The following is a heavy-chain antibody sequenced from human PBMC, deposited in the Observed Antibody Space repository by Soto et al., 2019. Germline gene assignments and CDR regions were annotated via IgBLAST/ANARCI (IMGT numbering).Heavy chain of an antibody. V-gene: IGHV1-69*01. CDR1: GGTFSSYA. D-gene: IGHD2-8*01. CDR3: AVPPIVLMAANNWFDP. J-gene: IGHJ5*02. Sequence: QVQLVQSGAEVQKPGSSVKVSCKASGGTFSSYAISWVRQAPGQGLEWMGGIIPIFGTANYAQKFQGRVTITADESTSTAYMELSSLRSEDTAVYYCAVPPIVLMAANNWFDPWGQGTLVTVSS. CDR2: IIPIFGTA.